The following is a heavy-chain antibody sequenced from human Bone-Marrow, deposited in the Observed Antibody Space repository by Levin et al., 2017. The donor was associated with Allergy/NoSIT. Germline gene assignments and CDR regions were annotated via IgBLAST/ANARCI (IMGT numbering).Heavy chain of an antibody. Sequence: SQTLSLTCAVSGGSIRNYYWSWIRQPPGKGLEWIGYIHYSGSTNYNPSLKSRVTISVDTSKNQFSLRLSSVTAADTAVYYCAKMANDAFDIWGQGTMVTVSS. V-gene: IGHV4-59*01. CDR2: IHYSGST. CDR1: GGSIRNYY. D-gene: IGHD2-8*01. CDR3: AKMANDAFDI. J-gene: IGHJ3*02.